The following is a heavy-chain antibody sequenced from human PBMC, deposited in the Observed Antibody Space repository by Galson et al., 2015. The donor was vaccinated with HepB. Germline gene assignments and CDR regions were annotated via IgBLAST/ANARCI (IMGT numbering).Heavy chain of an antibody. Sequence: SLRLSCAASGFTFSSYSMNWVRQAPGKGLEWVSSISSSSSYIYYADSVKGRFTISRDNAKNSLYPQMNSLRAEDTAVYYCARDHWAWGITMVRGVLFDLWGRGTLVTVSS. CDR2: ISSSSSYI. CDR3: ARDHWAWGITMVRGVLFDL. V-gene: IGHV3-21*01. J-gene: IGHJ2*01. D-gene: IGHD3-10*01. CDR1: GFTFSSYS.